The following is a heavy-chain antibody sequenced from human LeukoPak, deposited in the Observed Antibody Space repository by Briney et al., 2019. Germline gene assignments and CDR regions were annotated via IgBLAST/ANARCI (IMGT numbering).Heavy chain of an antibody. D-gene: IGHD3-16*01. CDR1: GYTFTSYG. CDR2: INRNSGGT. J-gene: IGHJ2*01. Sequence: ASVKVSCKASGYTFTSYGMSWVRQAPGQGLEWVGWINRNSGGTNYAQKVQGRVTMTRDTSISTAYMELSTLRSADTAVYYCARAYWTGEANFDLWGRGTLVTVSS. V-gene: IGHV1-2*02. CDR3: ARAYWTGEANFDL.